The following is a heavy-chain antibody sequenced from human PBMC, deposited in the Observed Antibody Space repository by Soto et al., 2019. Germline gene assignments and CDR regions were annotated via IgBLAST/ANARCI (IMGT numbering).Heavy chain of an antibody. Sequence: SVKVSCKASGGTFSSYAISWVRQAPGQGLEWMEGIIPIFGTAHYAQKFQGRVTITADESSSTAYMELSSLRSEDTAVYYCARALSKHYYDSSGYFQPYYYGMDVWGQGTTVTVSS. CDR3: ARALSKHYYDSSGYFQPYYYGMDV. V-gene: IGHV1-69*13. D-gene: IGHD3-22*01. CDR1: GGTFSSYA. CDR2: IIPIFGTA. J-gene: IGHJ6*02.